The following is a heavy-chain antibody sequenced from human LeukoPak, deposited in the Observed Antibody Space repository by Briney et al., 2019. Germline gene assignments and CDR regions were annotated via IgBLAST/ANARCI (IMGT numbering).Heavy chain of an antibody. V-gene: IGHV1-69*05. CDR2: IIPIFGTA. CDR3: ARGARMATTADYYYYHMDV. D-gene: IGHD5-24*01. Sequence: SVKVSCKASGGTFSSYAISWVRQAPGQGLEWMGRIIPIFGTANCAQKFQGRVTITTDESTSTAYMELSSLRSEDTAVYYCARGARMATTADYYYYHMDVWGKGTTVTVSS. CDR1: GGTFSSYA. J-gene: IGHJ6*03.